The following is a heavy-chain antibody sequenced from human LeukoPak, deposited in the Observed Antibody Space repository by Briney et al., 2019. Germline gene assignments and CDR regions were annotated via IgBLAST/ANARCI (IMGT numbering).Heavy chain of an antibody. J-gene: IGHJ5*02. CDR3: ARVWIRGWFDP. Sequence: SQTLSLTCTVSGGSISSGDYYWTWIRQPAGKGLEWIGRIHTSGRTDYNPSLQSRVTTSIDTSKNQFSLKLSSVTAADTAVYYCARVWIRGWFDPWGQGTLVTVSS. CDR1: GGSISSGDYY. V-gene: IGHV4-61*02. D-gene: IGHD5-12*01. CDR2: IHTSGRT.